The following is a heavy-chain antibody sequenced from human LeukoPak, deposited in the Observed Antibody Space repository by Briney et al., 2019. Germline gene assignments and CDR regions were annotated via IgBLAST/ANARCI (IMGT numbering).Heavy chain of an antibody. Sequence: GGSLRLSCAASGFTFSSYAMSWVPQAPGKGLEWVSAISGSGGSTYYADSVKGRFTISRDNSKNTLYLQMNSLRAEDTAVYYCAKDLALRDIVVVVAATGSPIDYWGQGTLVTVSS. D-gene: IGHD2-15*01. V-gene: IGHV3-23*01. CDR2: ISGSGGST. CDR3: AKDLALRDIVVVVAATGSPIDY. J-gene: IGHJ4*02. CDR1: GFTFSSYA.